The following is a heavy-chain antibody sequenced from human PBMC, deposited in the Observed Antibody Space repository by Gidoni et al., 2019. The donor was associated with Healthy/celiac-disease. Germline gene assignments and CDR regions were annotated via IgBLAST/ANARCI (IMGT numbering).Heavy chain of an antibody. J-gene: IGHJ6*02. CDR3: ARGSLAVAGRGGYYYYGMDV. CDR1: GWSFSGYY. V-gene: IGHV4-34*01. CDR2: INHSGST. D-gene: IGHD6-19*01. Sequence: QVQLQQWGAGLLKPSETLSLTCAVYGWSFSGYYWSWIRQPPGKGLEWIGEINHSGSTNYNPSLKSRVTISVDTSKNQFSLKLSSVTAADTAVYYCARGSLAVAGRGGYYYYGMDVWGQGTTVTVSS.